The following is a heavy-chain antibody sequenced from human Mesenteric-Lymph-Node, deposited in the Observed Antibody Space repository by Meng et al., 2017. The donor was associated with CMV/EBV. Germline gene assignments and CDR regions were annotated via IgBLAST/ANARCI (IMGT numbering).Heavy chain of an antibody. CDR3: ARENNFGAPIPLFDY. D-gene: IGHD2-21*01. Sequence: GSLRLSCTVSGDSIISNDYYWGWIRQAPGKGLEWIGSISYVGKTYYNPSLKSRVTISVDTSKNQFSLRLSSVTAADTAVYSCARENNFGAPIPLFDYWGQGTLVTVSS. V-gene: IGHV4-39*07. J-gene: IGHJ4*02. CDR1: GDSIISNDYY. CDR2: ISYVGKT.